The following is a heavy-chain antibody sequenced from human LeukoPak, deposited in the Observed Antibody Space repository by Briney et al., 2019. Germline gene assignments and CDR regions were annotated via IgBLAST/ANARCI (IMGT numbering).Heavy chain of an antibody. V-gene: IGHV3-33*01. Sequence: GRSLRLSCAASGFPFSSYVMHWLRQAPGKGLEWVAVIWFDGGKIYYADSVKGRFTISRDNSKNTLYLQMNSLRAEDTAVYYCARQSGSYDTECDYWGQGTLVTVSS. J-gene: IGHJ4*02. CDR1: GFPFSSYV. CDR2: IWFDGGKI. CDR3: ARQSGSYDTECDY. D-gene: IGHD1-26*01.